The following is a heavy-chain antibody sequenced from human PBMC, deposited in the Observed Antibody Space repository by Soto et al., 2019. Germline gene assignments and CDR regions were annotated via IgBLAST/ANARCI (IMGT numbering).Heavy chain of an antibody. CDR3: ASSIPTDYYYYMDV. D-gene: IGHD4-17*01. V-gene: IGHV1-46*03. CDR2: INPSGGST. J-gene: IGHJ6*03. Sequence: QVQLVQSGAEVKKPGASVKVSCKASGYTFTSYYMHWVRQAPGQGLEWMGIINPSGGSTSYAQKFPGRVTMTKDTTTSTVYIELSSLRSEDTAVYYCASSIPTDYYYYMDVWGKGTTVTVSS. CDR1: GYTFTSYY.